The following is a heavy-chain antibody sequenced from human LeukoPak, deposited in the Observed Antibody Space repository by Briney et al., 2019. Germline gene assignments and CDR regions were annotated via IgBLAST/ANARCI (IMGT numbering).Heavy chain of an antibody. CDR3: ARVSTQDPIYYGAGRYDY. J-gene: IGHJ4*01. V-gene: IGHV1-46*04. CDR2: INPSGGGI. D-gene: IGHD3-10*01. CDR1: GYTFTSYY. Sequence: ASVKVSCKASGYTFTSYYLHWVRQAPGQGLEWMGIINPSGGGISYAQKLQGRVTMTSDTSTSTVYMELSSLRSEDTAVYFCARVSTQDPIYYGAGRYDYWGQGTLVTVSS.